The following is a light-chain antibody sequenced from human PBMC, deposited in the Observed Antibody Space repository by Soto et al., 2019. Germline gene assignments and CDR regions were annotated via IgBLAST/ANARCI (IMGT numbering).Light chain of an antibody. CDR3: QKYGNFWT. Sequence: EIVLTQSPGTLSLSPGERSTLSCRASQGVSSNLVVWYQHQTRQAPRLLIYGASSRAKGIPDRFSGSGSGTDCSLTIRRLEPDDFAVYYCQKYGNFWTFGQGTKVDIK. CDR2: GAS. J-gene: IGKJ1*01. V-gene: IGKV3-20*01. CDR1: QGVSSNL.